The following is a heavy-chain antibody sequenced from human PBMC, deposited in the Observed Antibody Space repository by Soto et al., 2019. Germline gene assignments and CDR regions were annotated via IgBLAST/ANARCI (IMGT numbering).Heavy chain of an antibody. V-gene: IGHV3-74*01. J-gene: IGHJ4*02. CDR1: GFPFSSYW. D-gene: IGHD2-2*01. Sequence: EVRLVESGGDLVQPGGSLRLSCAASGFPFSSYWMHWVRQAPGKGLEWVSRIKGDGSSINYADSVKGRFTISRDNAKNTLYLQMNSLRVEDAAVYYCTRRGCSTTGCYFNWGRGTLVTVSS. CDR2: IKGDGSSI. CDR3: TRRGCSTTGCYFN.